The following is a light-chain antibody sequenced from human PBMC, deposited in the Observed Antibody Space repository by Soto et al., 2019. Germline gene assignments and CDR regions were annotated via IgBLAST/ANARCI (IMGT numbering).Light chain of an antibody. V-gene: IGLV2-14*03. CDR3: SSYTSSIIPYV. J-gene: IGLJ1*01. Sequence: QSALTQPASVSGSPGQSITISCTGTSSDVGASKYVSWYQHHPGKVPKVLIYDVSHRPSGVSDRFSGSKSGNTASLTISGLQAEDEADYYCSSYTSSIIPYVFGTGTRSPS. CDR1: SSDVGASKY. CDR2: DVS.